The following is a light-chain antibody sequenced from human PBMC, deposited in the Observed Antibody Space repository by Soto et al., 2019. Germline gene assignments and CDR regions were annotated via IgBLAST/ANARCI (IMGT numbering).Light chain of an antibody. Sequence: QSVRTQPACVSGSPGQAITISCTGTSSDVGGYNYVSWYQQHPGKAPKLMIYEVSNRPSGVSNRFSGSKSGNTASLTISGLQAEDEADYYCSSYTSSSTYVFGTGTKVTAL. CDR2: EVS. V-gene: IGLV2-14*01. CDR3: SSYTSSSTYV. J-gene: IGLJ1*01. CDR1: SSDVGGYNY.